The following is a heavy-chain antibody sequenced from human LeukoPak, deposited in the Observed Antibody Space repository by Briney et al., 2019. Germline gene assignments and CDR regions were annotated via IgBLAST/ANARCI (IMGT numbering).Heavy chain of an antibody. Sequence: GGSLRLSCATSGFTFSRYAMSWVRQAPGKGLEWVSGISNSGRSTYYADPVKGRFTISRDNSKNTLFLQMNDLRAEDTAVYYCARGWLQSWWFDPWGQGTLVTVSS. CDR3: ARGWLQSWWFDP. D-gene: IGHD5-24*01. J-gene: IGHJ5*02. CDR1: GFTFSRYA. V-gene: IGHV3-23*01. CDR2: ISNSGRST.